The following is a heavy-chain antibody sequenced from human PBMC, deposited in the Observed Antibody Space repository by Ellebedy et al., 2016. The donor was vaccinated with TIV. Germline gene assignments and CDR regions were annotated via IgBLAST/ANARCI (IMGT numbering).Heavy chain of an antibody. J-gene: IGHJ5*02. Sequence: MPSETLSLTCTVSRVSIGSGGYYRTWIRKHTGKGTEWIGNIYYSGRTSYNPSLKSRLTISVDTSKNQFSLKLSSMSAADTAVYYCARVVGNNWFDPWGQGTLVTASS. CDR2: IYYSGRT. CDR1: RVSIGSGGYY. V-gene: IGHV4-31*03. CDR3: ARVVGNNWFDP.